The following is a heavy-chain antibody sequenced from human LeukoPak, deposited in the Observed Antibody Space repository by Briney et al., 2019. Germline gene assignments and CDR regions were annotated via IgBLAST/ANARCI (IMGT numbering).Heavy chain of an antibody. CDR1: GGTFSSYA. Sequence: GASVKVSCKASGGTFSSYAISWVRQAPGQGLEWMGRIIPILGIANYAQKFQARVTITADKSTSTAYMELSSLRSEDTAVYYCARGADSSGYYEYFQHWGQGTLVTVSS. CDR2: IIPILGIA. D-gene: IGHD3-22*01. J-gene: IGHJ1*01. V-gene: IGHV1-69*04. CDR3: ARGADSSGYYEYFQH.